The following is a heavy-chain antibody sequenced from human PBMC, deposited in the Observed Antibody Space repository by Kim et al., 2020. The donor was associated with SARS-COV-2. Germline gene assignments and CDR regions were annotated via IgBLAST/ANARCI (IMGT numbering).Heavy chain of an antibody. CDR1: GFTFSSNA. CDR3: AKDIRFDSSGYFDL. J-gene: IGHJ5*02. Sequence: GGSLRLSCAASGFTFSSNAMHWVRQAPGKGLEWVALIWNDGSYKNYAAFVKGRFTISRDNSNNRLYLEMSSLRAEDTAVYHCAKDIRFDSSGYFDLWGQGTKVTVST. V-gene: IGHV3-30*02. D-gene: IGHD3-22*01. CDR2: IWNDGSYK.